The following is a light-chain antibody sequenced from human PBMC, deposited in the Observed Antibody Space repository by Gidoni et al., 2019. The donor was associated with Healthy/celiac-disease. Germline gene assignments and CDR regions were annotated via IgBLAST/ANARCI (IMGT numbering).Light chain of an antibody. CDR3: QKYNNWPLT. Sequence: EIVMTQSPATLSVSPGERATLSCRASQSVSSNLAWYQQKPGQAPRLLIYGASTRATGIPARYSGSGSGTEFTLTISSLQSEDFAVYYCQKYNNWPLTFGGGTKVEIK. J-gene: IGKJ4*01. CDR2: GAS. V-gene: IGKV3-15*01. CDR1: QSVSSN.